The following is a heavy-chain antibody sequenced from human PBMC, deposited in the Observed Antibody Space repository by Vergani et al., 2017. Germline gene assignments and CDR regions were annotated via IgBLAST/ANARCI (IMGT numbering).Heavy chain of an antibody. V-gene: IGHV4-31*03. D-gene: IGHD3-3*01. CDR3: ARAYDFWSGYYED. J-gene: IGHJ4*02. CDR2: IYYSGST. Sequence: QVQLQESGPGLVKPSQTLSLTCTVSGGPISSGGYYRSWIRQHPGKGLEWIGYIYYSGSTYYNTALKRRVTISVDTSKNQFSLKLSAVTSADTSVYYCARAYDFWSGYYEDWGQGTLVTVSS. CDR1: GGPISSGGYY.